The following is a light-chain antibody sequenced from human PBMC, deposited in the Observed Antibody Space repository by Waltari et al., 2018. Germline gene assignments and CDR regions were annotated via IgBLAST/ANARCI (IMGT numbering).Light chain of an antibody. Sequence: SSELTQDPAVSVALGQTVRFTCQGDSLSTSYSSWYQPKQGQAPVLVIYGKDKRPSGIPDRISGYSSGTTSSLTITGAQAEDEADYYCSSRNGRANQVVFAGGTKVTVL. CDR3: SSRNGRANQVV. CDR2: GKD. J-gene: IGLJ3*02. CDR1: SLSTSY. V-gene: IGLV3-19*01.